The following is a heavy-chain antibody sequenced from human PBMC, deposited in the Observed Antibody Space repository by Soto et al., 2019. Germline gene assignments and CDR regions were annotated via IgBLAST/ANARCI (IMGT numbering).Heavy chain of an antibody. CDR3: ARTRRGSAYGPFDY. J-gene: IGHJ4*02. V-gene: IGHV4-59*01. D-gene: IGHD5-18*01. CDR2: IYHSGAS. CDR1: GGSMNNYY. Sequence: PSGTLSLTCSVSGGSMNNYYWNWIRQPPGKGLEWVAYIYHSGASNSNPSLKSRVNISVDTSKRQFSLKLSSVTAADTAVYYCARTRRGSAYGPFDYWGQGALVTVSS.